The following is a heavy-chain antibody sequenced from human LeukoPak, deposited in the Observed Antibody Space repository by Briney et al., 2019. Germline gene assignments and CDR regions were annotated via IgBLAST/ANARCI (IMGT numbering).Heavy chain of an antibody. J-gene: IGHJ3*02. CDR2: TYYRSQWYH. Sequence: SPTLSLTFAISGDSFSSNSAAWNWLRQSPSRGLEWLGSTYYRSQWYHDYAVSVKSRITINPDTSKSQFSLQLNSVAPEDTAVYYCAKTISSFTSRDAFDIWGQGTMVTVSS. CDR1: GDSFSSNSAA. V-gene: IGHV6-1*01. D-gene: IGHD6-19*01. CDR3: AKTISSFTSRDAFDI.